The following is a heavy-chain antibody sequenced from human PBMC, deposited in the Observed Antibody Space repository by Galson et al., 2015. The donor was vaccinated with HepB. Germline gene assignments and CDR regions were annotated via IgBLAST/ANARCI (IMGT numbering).Heavy chain of an antibody. Sequence: SLRLSCAASGFSFSGYVMSWVRQAPGKGLEWVSSISRGGDRTFYADSVKGRFTISRDNSKNTLYLQMNSLRAEDTAVYYCGECSSGWYGAFDIWGLGTMVTVSS. CDR3: GECSSGWYGAFDI. D-gene: IGHD6-19*01. V-gene: IGHV3-23*01. CDR1: GFSFSGYV. J-gene: IGHJ3*02. CDR2: ISRGGDRT.